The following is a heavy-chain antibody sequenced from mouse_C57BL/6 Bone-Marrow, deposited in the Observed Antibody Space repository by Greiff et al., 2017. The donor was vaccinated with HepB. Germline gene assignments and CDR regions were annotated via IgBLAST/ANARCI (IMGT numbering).Heavy chain of an antibody. CDR1: GYTFTSYW. Sequence: VQLQQPGAELVRPGTSVKLSCKASGYTFTSYWMHWVKQRPGQGLEWIGVIDPSDSYTNYNQKFKGKATLTVDTSSSTAYMQLSSLTSEDSAVYYWARGGIYYYGRGFAYWGQGTLVTVSA. D-gene: IGHD1-1*01. CDR2: IDPSDSYT. CDR3: ARGGIYYYGRGFAY. V-gene: IGHV1-59*01. J-gene: IGHJ3*01.